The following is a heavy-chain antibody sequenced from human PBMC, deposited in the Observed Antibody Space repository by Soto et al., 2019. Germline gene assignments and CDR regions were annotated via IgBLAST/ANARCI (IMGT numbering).Heavy chain of an antibody. J-gene: IGHJ5*02. D-gene: IGHD6-13*01. CDR1: GYTFTSYA. V-gene: IGHV1-3*01. Sequence: QVQLVQSGAEVKKPGASVKVSCKASGYTFTSYAMHWVRQAPGQRLEWMGWINAGNGNTKYSQKFQGRVTITRDTSASTAYMELSSLRSEDTAVYYCAREGIPGIAAAALGWFDPWGQGTLVTVSS. CDR2: INAGNGNT. CDR3: AREGIPGIAAAALGWFDP.